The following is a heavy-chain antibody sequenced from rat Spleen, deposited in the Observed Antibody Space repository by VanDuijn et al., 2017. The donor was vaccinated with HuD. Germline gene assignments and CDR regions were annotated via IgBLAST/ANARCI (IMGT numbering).Heavy chain of an antibody. CDR3: VRQGYLRDWYFDF. CDR1: GFTFNNYW. J-gene: IGHJ1*01. Sequence: EVQLVESGGGLVQPGGSLKLSCVASGFTFNNYWMTWIRQAPGKGLEWVASITNASGRTYYPDSVKGRFTISRDNGRSTLYLELDSLRSEDMATYYCVRQGYLRDWYFDFWGPGTMVTVSS. D-gene: IGHD2-5*01. CDR2: ITNASGRT. V-gene: IGHV5-31*01.